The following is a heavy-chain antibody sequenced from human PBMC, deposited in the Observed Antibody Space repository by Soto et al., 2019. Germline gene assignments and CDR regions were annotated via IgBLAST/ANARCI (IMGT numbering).Heavy chain of an antibody. J-gene: IGHJ4*02. V-gene: IGHV2-5*02. CDR2: TYWDDDK. CDR3: ARRIAAAAFDY. D-gene: IGHD6-13*01. CDR1: GFSVTTNGVG. Sequence: SGPTLVNPTQTLTLTCTCSGFSVTTNGVGVGWIRQPPGKALEWLALTYWDDDKRYSPSLKSRLTITKDTSKNQVVLTMTNMDPVDTATYYCARRIAAAAFDYWGQGTLVTV.